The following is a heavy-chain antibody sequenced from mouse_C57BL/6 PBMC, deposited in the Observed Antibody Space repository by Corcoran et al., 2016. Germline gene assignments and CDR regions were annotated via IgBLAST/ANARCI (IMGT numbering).Heavy chain of an antibody. CDR2: INPYNGGT. J-gene: IGHJ3*01. Sequence: EVQLQQSGPVLVKPGASVKMSCKASGYTFTDYYMNWVKQSHGKSLEWIGVINPYNGGTSYNQKFKGKATLTVDKSSSTAYMELNSLTSEDSAVYYCARGGFHYYGSSYWFAYWGQGTLVTVSA. CDR1: GYTFTDYY. D-gene: IGHD1-1*01. CDR3: ARGGFHYYGSSYWFAY. V-gene: IGHV1-19*01.